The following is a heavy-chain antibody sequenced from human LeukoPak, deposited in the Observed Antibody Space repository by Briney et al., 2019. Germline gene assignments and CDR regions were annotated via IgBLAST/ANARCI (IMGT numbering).Heavy chain of an antibody. CDR1: GFSFSSYN. Sequence: WGSLRLSCEASGFSFSSYNIDWVRQIPGKGLEWISSITTSSSYTFYADSVKGRFTISRDNARNSLYLQMNSLTAEDTAVYYCARDPYSGAYGDTYYYFMDVWGKGTTATISS. J-gene: IGHJ6*03. CDR2: ITTSSSYT. V-gene: IGHV3-21*01. CDR3: ARDPYSGAYGDTYYYFMDV. D-gene: IGHD1-26*01.